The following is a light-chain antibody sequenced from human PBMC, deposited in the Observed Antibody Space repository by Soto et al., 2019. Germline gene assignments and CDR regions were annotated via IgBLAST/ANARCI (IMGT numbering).Light chain of an antibody. V-gene: IGKV1-5*01. CDR3: QQYNSYPLT. J-gene: IGKJ4*01. Sequence: DIQMTQSPSTLSASVGDRVTITCRASQSISSWLAWYQQKPGKAPKLLIYDASSLESGVPSRFSGSGSGTEFTLTICSLQPDDFATYYCQQYNSYPLTFVGGTQVEIK. CDR1: QSISSW. CDR2: DAS.